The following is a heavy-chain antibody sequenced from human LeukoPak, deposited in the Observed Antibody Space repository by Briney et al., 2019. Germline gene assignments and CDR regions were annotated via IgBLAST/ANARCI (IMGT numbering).Heavy chain of an antibody. Sequence: SLRLSSAASRFAFCDYYMSWIRQAPGKGLEWVSYISSSGSTISYAESVKGRFTTSRDNAKNSLYLQMNSLRAEDTAVYYCARSATAGRIVATFAYWGQGNLVTVSS. J-gene: IGHJ4*02. CDR1: RFAFCDYY. CDR2: ISSSGSTI. D-gene: IGHD5-12*01. V-gene: IGHV3-11*04. CDR3: ARSATAGRIVATFAY.